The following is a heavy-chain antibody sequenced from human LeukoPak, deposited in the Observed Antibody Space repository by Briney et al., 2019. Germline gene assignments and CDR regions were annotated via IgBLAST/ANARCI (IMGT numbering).Heavy chain of an antibody. J-gene: IGHJ4*02. CDR3: ARDLRIIAAAVLADLMDY. D-gene: IGHD6-13*01. Sequence: ASVKVSCKASGYTFTGYYMHWVRQAPGQGLEWMGWINPNSGGTNYAQKFQGRVTMTRDTSISTAYMELSRLRSDDTAVYYCARDLRIIAAAVLADLMDYWGQGTLVTVSS. V-gene: IGHV1-2*02. CDR1: GYTFTGYY. CDR2: INPNSGGT.